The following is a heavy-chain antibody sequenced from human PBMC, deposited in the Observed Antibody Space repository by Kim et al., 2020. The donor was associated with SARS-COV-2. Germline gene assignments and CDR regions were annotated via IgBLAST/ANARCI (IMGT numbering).Heavy chain of an antibody. Sequence: TYAQKFQGRVTITADESTSTAYMELSSLRSEDTAVYYCASNYYDSSGYGYWGQGTLVTVSS. J-gene: IGHJ4*02. V-gene: IGHV1-69*01. CDR3: ASNYYDSSGYGY. D-gene: IGHD3-22*01.